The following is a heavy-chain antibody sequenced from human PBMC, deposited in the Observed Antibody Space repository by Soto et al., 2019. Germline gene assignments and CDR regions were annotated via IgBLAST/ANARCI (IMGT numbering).Heavy chain of an antibody. Sequence: QVQLQESGPGLVKPSQTLSLTCTVSGGSISSGGYYWSWIRQHPGKGLEWIGYIYYSGSTYYNPSLKSRVTISVDTSKNQFSLKLSSVAAADTAVYYCASLPYSYGAYWYFDLWGRGTLVTVSS. V-gene: IGHV4-31*03. CDR2: IYYSGST. CDR1: GGSISSGGYY. CDR3: ASLPYSYGAYWYFDL. D-gene: IGHD5-18*01. J-gene: IGHJ2*01.